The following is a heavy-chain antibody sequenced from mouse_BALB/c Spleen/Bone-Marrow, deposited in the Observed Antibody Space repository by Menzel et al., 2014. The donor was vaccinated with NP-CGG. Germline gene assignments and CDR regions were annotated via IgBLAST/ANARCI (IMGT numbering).Heavy chain of an antibody. J-gene: IGHJ3*01. CDR2: IYPGDGTT. Sequence: VQLQQSGPELVKPGALVKISCTASGYTFTNFDISWVQQRPGQGLEWIGWIYPGDGTTKYTEKFKGKASMTTDKSSSTAYMQLNSLTSDNSAVYFCARGGYFGNAFAYWGQGTLVSVSA. D-gene: IGHD2-1*01. V-gene: IGHV1S56*01. CDR3: ARGGYFGNAFAY. CDR1: GYTFTNFD.